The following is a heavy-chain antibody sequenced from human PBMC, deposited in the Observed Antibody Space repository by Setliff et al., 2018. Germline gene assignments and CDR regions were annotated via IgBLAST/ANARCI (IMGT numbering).Heavy chain of an antibody. CDR3: ARGGIGFSEITIFGGVLGDGEPALQRWAVALIIIPINECKPLQGLS. V-gene: IGHV1-46*01. D-gene: IGHD3-3*01. J-gene: IGHJ5*01. Sequence: GASVKVSCKASGYTFTSYYMHWVRQAPGQGLEWMGIINPSGGSTSYAQKFQGRVTMTRDTSTSTVYMELSSLRSEDTAVYYCARGGIGFSEITIFGGVLGDGEPALQRWAVALIIIPINECKPLQGLSWG. CDR1: GYTFTSYY. CDR2: INPSGGST.